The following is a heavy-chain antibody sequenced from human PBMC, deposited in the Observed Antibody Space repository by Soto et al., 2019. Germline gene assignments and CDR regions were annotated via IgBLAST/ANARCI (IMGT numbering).Heavy chain of an antibody. V-gene: IGHV1-18*01. Sequence: QVQLVQSGAEVKKPGASVKVSCKASGYTFTNFGISWVRQAPGQGLEWMGWISAYNGNTTYAQNFPGRVTMTTDTSTSTAYMALRSRRSDDTALYYCARGGTPLDYWGRGTLVTVAS. D-gene: IGHD3-16*01. CDR3: ARGGTPLDY. CDR2: ISAYNGNT. J-gene: IGHJ4*02. CDR1: GYTFTNFG.